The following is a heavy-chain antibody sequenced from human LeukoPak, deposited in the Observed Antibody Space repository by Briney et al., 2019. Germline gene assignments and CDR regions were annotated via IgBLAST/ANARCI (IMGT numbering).Heavy chain of an antibody. Sequence: GGSLRLSCAASGFNFNSYAMTWVRQAPGRGLEWVSAISGGGGTKYCADSVRGRFTISRDNPMNTLYLQMSSLSVDDTAVYYCANASSVSGDSRGSLWAFDVWGQGTMVTVSS. CDR3: ANASSVSGDSRGSLWAFDV. CDR1: GFNFNSYA. J-gene: IGHJ3*01. CDR2: ISGGGGTK. V-gene: IGHV3-23*01. D-gene: IGHD3-22*01.